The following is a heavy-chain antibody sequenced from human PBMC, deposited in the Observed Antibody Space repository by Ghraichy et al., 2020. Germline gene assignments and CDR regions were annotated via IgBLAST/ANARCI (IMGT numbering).Heavy chain of an antibody. CDR2: ISNNGYTM. Sequence: GGSLRLSCAASGFTFSHYAMNWVRQAPGKGLEWVSSISNNGYTMFYVDSVKGRFTLSRDNARNSLYLQMHTLRAEDTALYYCARVLRGYPSLELWGQGTRVTVSS. D-gene: IGHD5-18*01. V-gene: IGHV3-21*01. CDR3: ARVLRGYPSLEL. J-gene: IGHJ4*02. CDR1: GFTFSHYA.